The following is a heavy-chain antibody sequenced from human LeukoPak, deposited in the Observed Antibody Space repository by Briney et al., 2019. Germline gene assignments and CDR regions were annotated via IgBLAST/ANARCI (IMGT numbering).Heavy chain of an antibody. CDR1: GFTFSSYS. Sequence: GGSLRLSCAASGFTFSSYSMNWVRQAPGKGLEWVSSISSSSSYIYYADSVKGRFTISRDNAKNSLYLQMNSLRAEGTAVYYCARGTLRTTYYYDSSGNNLFDYWGQGTLVTVSS. D-gene: IGHD3-22*01. CDR2: ISSSSSYI. J-gene: IGHJ4*02. CDR3: ARGTLRTTYYYDSSGNNLFDY. V-gene: IGHV3-21*01.